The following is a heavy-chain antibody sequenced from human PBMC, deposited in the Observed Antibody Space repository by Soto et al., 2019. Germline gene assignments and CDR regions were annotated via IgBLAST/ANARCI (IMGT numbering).Heavy chain of an antibody. J-gene: IGHJ4*02. CDR1: GFTVSNNY. CDR2: IYSDGST. CDR3: ATVISVPGCFDF. V-gene: IGHV3-66*01. Sequence: SLRLSCATSGFTVSNNYMSWVRQAPGKGLEWVSVIYSDGSTYYADSVKGRFTISRDNSKNTLYLQMTSLRAEDTAFYYCATVISVPGCFDFWGRGTLVTVSS. D-gene: IGHD6-19*01.